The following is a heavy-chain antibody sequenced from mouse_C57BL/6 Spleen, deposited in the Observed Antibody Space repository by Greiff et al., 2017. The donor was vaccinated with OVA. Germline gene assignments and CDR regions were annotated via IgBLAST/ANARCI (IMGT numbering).Heavy chain of an antibody. J-gene: IGHJ1*03. CDR2: LYPGSGST. V-gene: IGHV1-55*01. CDR1: GYTFTSYW. D-gene: IGHD1-1*01. CDR3: ARVEYYGSSYDWYFDV. Sequence: VQLQQPGAELVKPGASVKMSCKASGYTFTSYWITWVKQRPGQGLEWIGDLYPGSGSTNYNEKFKSKATLTVDTSSSTAYMQLSSLTSEDSAVYYCARVEYYGSSYDWYFDVWGTGTTVTVSS.